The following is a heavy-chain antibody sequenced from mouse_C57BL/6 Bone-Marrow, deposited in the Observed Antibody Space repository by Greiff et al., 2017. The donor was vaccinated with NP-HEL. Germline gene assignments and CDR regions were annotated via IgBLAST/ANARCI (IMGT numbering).Heavy chain of an antibody. J-gene: IGHJ1*03. CDR1: GFNIKDYY. CDR2: IDPEDGDT. D-gene: IGHD2-3*01. Sequence: VQLQQSGAELVRPGASVKLSCTASGFNIKDYYMHWVKQRPEQGLEWIGRIDPEDGDTEYAPKFQGKATMTADTSSNTAYLQLSSLTSEDTAVYYCTTSYDGHYGYFDVWGTGTTVTVSS. CDR3: TTSYDGHYGYFDV. V-gene: IGHV14-1*01.